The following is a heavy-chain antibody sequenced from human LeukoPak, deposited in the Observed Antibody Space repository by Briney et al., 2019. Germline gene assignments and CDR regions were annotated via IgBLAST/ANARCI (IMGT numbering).Heavy chain of an antibody. Sequence: GGSLRLSCAASGFTFSNYNMNWVRQAPGKAMEWVSSITSSGTYTFYADSVKGRFTISRDNAKNSLYLQMDSLGPEDTAVYYCARDPYSGNYGTYYYYYMGVWGKGTTVTISS. D-gene: IGHD1-26*01. J-gene: IGHJ6*03. V-gene: IGHV3-21*01. CDR3: ARDPYSGNYGTYYYYYMGV. CDR1: GFTFSNYN. CDR2: ITSSGTYT.